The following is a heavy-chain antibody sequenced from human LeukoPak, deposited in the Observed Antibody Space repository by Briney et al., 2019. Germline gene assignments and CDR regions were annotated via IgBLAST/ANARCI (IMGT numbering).Heavy chain of an antibody. CDR2: SSSSGSTI. CDR3: ARARDGYNYYPFDY. V-gene: IGHV3-11*01. D-gene: IGHD5-24*01. Sequence: GGSLRLSCAASGLTFSDYYMTWIRQAPGKGLEWVSHSSSSGSTIYYADSVKGRFTISRDNAKNSLYLQMNSLRAEDTAVYFCARARDGYNYYPFDYWGQGTLVTVSS. CDR1: GLTFSDYY. J-gene: IGHJ4*02.